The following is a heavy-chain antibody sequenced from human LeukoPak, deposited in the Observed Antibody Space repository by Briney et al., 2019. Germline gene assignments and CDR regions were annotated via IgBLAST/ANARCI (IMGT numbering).Heavy chain of an antibody. D-gene: IGHD3-9*01. V-gene: IGHV5-51*01. CDR2: IYPGDSDT. J-gene: IGHJ4*02. CDR3: ARGGRYYDILTGLYSHDY. Sequence: GESLKISCKGSGYSFTSYWIGWVRQMPGKGLEWMGIIYPGDSDTRYGPSFQGQVTISADKSISTAYLQWSSLKASDTAMYYCARGGRYYDILTGLYSHDYWGQGTLVTVSS. CDR1: GYSFTSYW.